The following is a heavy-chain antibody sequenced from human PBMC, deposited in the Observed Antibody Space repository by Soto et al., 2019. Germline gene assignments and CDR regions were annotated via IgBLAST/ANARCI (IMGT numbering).Heavy chain of an antibody. J-gene: IGHJ4*02. Sequence: QVQLVESGGGVVQPGRSLRLSCAASGFTFSSYAMHWVRQAPGKGLEWVAVISYDGSNKYYADSVKGRFPISRDNSNNTLYLHMNSIRAENTAGYYCAREGECSSGGTFDHWGEGTLVTVSS. D-gene: IGHD6-19*01. V-gene: IGHV3-30-3*01. CDR1: GFTFSSYA. CDR3: AREGECSSGGTFDH. CDR2: ISYDGSNK.